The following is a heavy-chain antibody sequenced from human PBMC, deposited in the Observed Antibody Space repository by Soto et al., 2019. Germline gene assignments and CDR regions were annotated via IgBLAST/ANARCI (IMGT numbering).Heavy chain of an antibody. Sequence: QVQLVQSGAEVKKPGSSVKVSCKASGSTFSRYTISWVRQAPGQGLEWMGRIIPTLGIANYAHKLQDRVTITADKCTSTADMELSSLRSEDKAVYYCSRYRGGRGYWGQGTLVTVSS. CDR1: GSTFSRYT. D-gene: IGHD1-26*01. CDR2: IIPTLGIA. CDR3: SRYRGGRGY. V-gene: IGHV1-69*02. J-gene: IGHJ4*02.